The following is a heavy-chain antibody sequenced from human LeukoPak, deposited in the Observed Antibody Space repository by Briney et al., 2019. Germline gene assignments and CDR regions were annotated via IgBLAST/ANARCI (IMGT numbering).Heavy chain of an antibody. CDR3: ARSPGRRRRWGYYMDV. D-gene: IGHD3-16*01. J-gene: IGHJ6*03. CDR1: GGSFSGYY. V-gene: IGHV4-34*01. CDR2: INHSGST. Sequence: SETLSLTCAVYGGSFSGYYWSWIRQPPGKGLEWIGEINHSGSTNYNPSLKSRVTISVDTSKNQFSLKLSSVTAADTAVYYCARSPGRRRRWGYYMDVWGKGTTVTVS.